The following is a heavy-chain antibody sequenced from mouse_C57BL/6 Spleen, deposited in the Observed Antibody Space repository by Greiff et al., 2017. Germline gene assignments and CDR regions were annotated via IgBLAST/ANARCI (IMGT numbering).Heavy chain of an antibody. Sequence: VQLQQSGAELMKPGASVKLSCKASGYTFTGYWIEWVKQRPGHGLEWIGEIFPGSGSTYYNEKFKGKATFTADTSSNTAYMQLSSLTTEDSAIYYCASRGIYMDYGGQGTSVTVSS. J-gene: IGHJ4*01. CDR2: IFPGSGST. CDR1: GYTFTGYW. CDR3: ASRGIYMDY. V-gene: IGHV1-9*01. D-gene: IGHD1-3*01.